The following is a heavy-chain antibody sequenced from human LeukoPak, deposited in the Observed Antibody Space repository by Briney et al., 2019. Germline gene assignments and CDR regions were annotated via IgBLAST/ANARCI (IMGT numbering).Heavy chain of an antibody. CDR2: INHSGST. J-gene: IGHJ4*02. Sequence: SETLSLTCTVSGGSISSGGYYWSWIRQHPGKGLEWIGEINHSGSTNYNPSLKSRVTISVDTSKNQFSLKLSSVTAADTAVYYCARGRTYDSSGSTYFDYWGQGTLVTVSS. CDR1: GGSISSGGYY. V-gene: IGHV4-39*07. D-gene: IGHD3-22*01. CDR3: ARGRTYDSSGSTYFDY.